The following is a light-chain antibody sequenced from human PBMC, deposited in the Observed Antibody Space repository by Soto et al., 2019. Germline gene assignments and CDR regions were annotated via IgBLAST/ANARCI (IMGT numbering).Light chain of an antibody. J-gene: IGKJ3*01. CDR3: QQRSNWPPGVFT. V-gene: IGKV3-11*01. CDR1: QSVSSY. CDR2: DAS. Sequence: EIVLTQSPATLSLSPGERATLSCRASQSVSSYLAWYQQKPGQAPRLLIYDASNRATGIPARFSGCGSGTDVPLTISSLEPEDFAVYCCQQRSNWPPGVFTFGPGTKVDIK.